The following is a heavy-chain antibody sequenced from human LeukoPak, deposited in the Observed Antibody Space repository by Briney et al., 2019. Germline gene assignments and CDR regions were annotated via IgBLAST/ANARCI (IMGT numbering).Heavy chain of an antibody. J-gene: IGHJ5*02. CDR2: INHSGST. D-gene: IGHD3-3*02. CDR1: GGSFSGHY. V-gene: IGHV4-34*01. Sequence: SETLSLTCAVYGGSFSGHYWSWIRQPPGKGLEWIGEINHSGSTNYNPSLKSRVTISVDTSKNQFSLKLSSVTAADTAVYYCARGREHSSRRHRFDPWGQGTLVTVSS. CDR3: ARGREHSSRRHRFDP.